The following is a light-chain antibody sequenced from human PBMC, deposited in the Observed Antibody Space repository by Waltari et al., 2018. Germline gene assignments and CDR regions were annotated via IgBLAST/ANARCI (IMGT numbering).Light chain of an antibody. CDR2: DAS. CDR3: QQFNSYPP. V-gene: IGKV1-13*02. Sequence: AIQLTQSPPSLSASVGDRVTIPCRASQGGSSTLAWYQQKPGKPPKLLSYDASSLESGVPSRFSGAGSGADFTLTINSLQPEDCATYYCQQFNSYPPFGQGTRLEIK. CDR1: QGGSST. J-gene: IGKJ5*01.